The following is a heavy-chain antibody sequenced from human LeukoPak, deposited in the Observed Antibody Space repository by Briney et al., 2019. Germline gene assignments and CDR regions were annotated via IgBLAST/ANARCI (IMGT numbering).Heavy chain of an antibody. V-gene: IGHV4-39*01. CDR3: ARLVYSSGWYRLDY. D-gene: IGHD6-19*01. J-gene: IGHJ4*02. CDR1: VGSISSSSYY. Sequence: SETLSLTCTVSVGSISSSSYYWGWIRQPPGKGLEWIGSIYYSGSTYYNLSLKSRVTISVDTSKNQFSLKLSSVTAADTAVYYCARLVYSSGWYRLDYWGQGTLVTVSS. CDR2: IYYSGST.